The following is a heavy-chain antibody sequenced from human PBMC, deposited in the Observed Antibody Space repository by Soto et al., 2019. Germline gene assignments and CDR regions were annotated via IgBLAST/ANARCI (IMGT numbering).Heavy chain of an antibody. V-gene: IGHV1-58*01. D-gene: IGHD3-3*01. CDR2: IVVGNGNT. J-gene: IGHJ3*02. CDR1: GFTVSDSA. Sequence: SVKVSCKACGFTVSDSAVQWVRQALGQPLEWIGYIVVGNGNTNFAQRFQERVTFSSDKSRGTAYMELRSLRSEDTAVYYCAATTHYDSWRGYFNGVAFDILGEGTRVNLSS. CDR3: AATTHYDSWRGYFNGVAFDI.